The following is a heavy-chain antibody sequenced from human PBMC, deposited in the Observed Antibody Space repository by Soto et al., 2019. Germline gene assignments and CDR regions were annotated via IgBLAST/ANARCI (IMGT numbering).Heavy chain of an antibody. CDR3: ASSGQLLWFGELFTDYYYYYGMDV. CDR2: INPSGGST. D-gene: IGHD3-10*01. Sequence: RASVKVSCKASGYTFTSYYMHWVRQAPGQGLEWMGIINPSGGSTSYAQKFQGRVTMTRDTSTSTVYMELSSLRSEDTAVYYCASSGQLLWFGELFTDYYYYYGMDVWG. J-gene: IGHJ6*02. CDR1: GYTFTSYY. V-gene: IGHV1-46*01.